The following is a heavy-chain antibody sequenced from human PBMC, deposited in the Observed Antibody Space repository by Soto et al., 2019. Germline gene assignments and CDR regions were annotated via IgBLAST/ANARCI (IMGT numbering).Heavy chain of an antibody. J-gene: IGHJ5*02. V-gene: IGHV3-23*01. CDR3: AKGGNYDDWFDP. Sequence: PVASLRLSCSASGFTFSSYAMTWVRQAPGKGPEWVSAISGSGDSTYYADSAKGRFTISRDNSKNTLYLQMNSLRADDTAVYYCAKGGNYDDWFDPWGQGT. CDR2: ISGSGDST. D-gene: IGHD3-16*01. CDR1: GFTFSSYA.